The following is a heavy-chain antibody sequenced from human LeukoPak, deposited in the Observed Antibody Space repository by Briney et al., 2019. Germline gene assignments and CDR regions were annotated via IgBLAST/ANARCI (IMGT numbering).Heavy chain of an antibody. D-gene: IGHD3-10*01. CDR3: ARRAVNMVRGDPFDY. Sequence: ASVKVSCKASGYTFTSHDINWVRQATGQGLEWMGWMNPNSGNTGYAQKFQGRVTMTRNTSISTAYMELGSLRSEDTAVYYCARRAVNMVRGDPFDYWGQGTLVTVSS. V-gene: IGHV1-8*01. CDR1: GYTFTSHD. J-gene: IGHJ4*02. CDR2: MNPNSGNT.